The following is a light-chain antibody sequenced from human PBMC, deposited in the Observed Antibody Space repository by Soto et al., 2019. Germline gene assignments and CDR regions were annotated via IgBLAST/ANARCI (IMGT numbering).Light chain of an antibody. CDR3: QQYNNWPPYT. V-gene: IGKV3-15*01. CDR1: QSVSSN. J-gene: IGKJ2*01. Sequence: EIVMTQSPATLSVSPGERATLSCRASQSVSSNLAWYQQKPGQAPRLLIYGASTRATGIPARFSGSGSGTGFTLTISSLQSEDFAAYYCQQYNNWPPYTFGQGTKLEIK. CDR2: GAS.